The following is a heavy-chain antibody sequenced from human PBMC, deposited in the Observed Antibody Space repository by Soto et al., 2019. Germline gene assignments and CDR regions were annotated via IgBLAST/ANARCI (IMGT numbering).Heavy chain of an antibody. CDR1: GGSVSSGSYY. D-gene: IGHD2-21*02. J-gene: IGHJ4*02. CDR2: VYYTGST. Sequence: QVQLQESGPRLVKPSETLSLTCTVSGGSVSSGSYYWSWIRQPPGKGLEWIGYVYYTGSTNSNPPLESGVTILVDTSRNQFSLVLSSVTAADTAVYYCARGGVVTAFDYWGQGTLVTVSS. V-gene: IGHV4-61*01. CDR3: ARGGVVTAFDY.